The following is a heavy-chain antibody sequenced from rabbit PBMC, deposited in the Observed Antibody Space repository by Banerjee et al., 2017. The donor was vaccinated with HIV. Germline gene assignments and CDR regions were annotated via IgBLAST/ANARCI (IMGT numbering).Heavy chain of an antibody. CDR1: GFDFSSYY. CDR3: ASASSSGYYGYYFNL. D-gene: IGHD1-1*01. CDR2: IDPVFGST. J-gene: IGHJ4*01. V-gene: IGHV1S7*01. Sequence: QSLEESGGGLVQPEGSLTLTCKASGFDFSSYYMSWVRQAPGKGLEWIGYIDPVFGSTYYASWVNGRFTISSDNAQNTVDLQMNSLTAADTATYFCASASSSGYYGYYFNLWGPGTLVTVS.